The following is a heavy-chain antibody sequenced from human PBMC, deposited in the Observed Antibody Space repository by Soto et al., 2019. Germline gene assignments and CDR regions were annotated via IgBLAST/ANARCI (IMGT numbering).Heavy chain of an antibody. CDR2: MSHSGGS. CDR1: GGSVSSGSYY. CDR3: ARERIIAAPHYYMDV. Sequence: SETLSLTCAVYGGSVSSGSYYWSWIRQPPGKGLEWIGEMSHSGGSHFNPSLKSRVTISVDTSKNQFSLKLSSVTAADTAVYYCARERIIAAPHYYMDVWGKGTTVTVSS. J-gene: IGHJ6*03. V-gene: IGHV4-61*01. D-gene: IGHD6-13*01.